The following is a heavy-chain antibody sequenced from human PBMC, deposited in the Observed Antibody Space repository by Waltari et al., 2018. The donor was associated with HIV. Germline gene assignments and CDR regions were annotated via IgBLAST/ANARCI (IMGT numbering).Heavy chain of an antibody. J-gene: IGHJ5*02. CDR2: INPNSGGT. Sequence: QVQLVQSGAEGKKPWASVRVSCKASGYTFTGYYMHWVRQAPGQGLEWMGWINPNSGGTNYAQKFQGRVTMTRDTSISTAYMELSRLRSDDTAMYYCARDRIVGATTSWFDPWGQGTLVTVSS. D-gene: IGHD1-26*01. CDR3: ARDRIVGATTSWFDP. V-gene: IGHV1-2*02. CDR1: GYTFTGYY.